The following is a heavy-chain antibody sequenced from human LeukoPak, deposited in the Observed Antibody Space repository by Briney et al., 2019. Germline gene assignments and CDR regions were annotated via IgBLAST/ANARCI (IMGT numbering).Heavy chain of an antibody. CDR1: GFTFSRWS. Sequence: GGSLRLSCAAAGFTFSRWSMDWVRQAPGEGLEWVSSISSSSSHIYYADSVKGRFTISRDNAKNSLYLQMNSLRAEDTAVYYCASEQLGHDAFDMWGQGTRVTVSS. J-gene: IGHJ3*02. V-gene: IGHV3-21*01. CDR2: ISSSSSHI. D-gene: IGHD1-1*01. CDR3: ASEQLGHDAFDM.